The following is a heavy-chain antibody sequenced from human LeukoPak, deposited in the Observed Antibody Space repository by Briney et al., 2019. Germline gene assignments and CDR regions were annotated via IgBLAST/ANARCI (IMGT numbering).Heavy chain of an antibody. J-gene: IGHJ6*02. CDR3: AKIAVAGPRPTYYYYGMDV. CDR2: ISGSGGST. V-gene: IGHV3-23*01. D-gene: IGHD6-13*01. CDR1: GFTFSSYA. Sequence: GGSLRLSCAASGFTFSSYAMSWVRQAPGKGLEWVSAISGSGGSTYYADSVRGRFTISRDNSKNTLYLQMNSLRAEDTAVYYCAKIAVAGPRPTYYYYGMDVWGQGTTVTVSS.